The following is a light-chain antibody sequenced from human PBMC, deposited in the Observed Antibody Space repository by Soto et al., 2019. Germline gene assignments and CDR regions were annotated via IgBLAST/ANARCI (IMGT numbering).Light chain of an antibody. V-gene: IGKV3-15*01. CDR2: GAS. CDR1: QSISDT. J-gene: IGKJ1*01. CDR3: QQYDNWPWT. Sequence: ELVLTQSPGTLSLSPGERATLSCRASQSISDTLAWYQQKPGQAPRLLIYGASRRATGFPARFSGSGSGTDFTLTISSLQSEDFAVYYCQQYDNWPWTFGKGTKVDIK.